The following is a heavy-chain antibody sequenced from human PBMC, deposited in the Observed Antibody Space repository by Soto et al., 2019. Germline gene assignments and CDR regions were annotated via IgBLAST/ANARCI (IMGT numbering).Heavy chain of an antibody. V-gene: IGHV4-31*03. J-gene: IGHJ6*02. CDR3: ASNNYDFWSGYPRAYYYYGMDV. CDR1: GGSISSGGYY. CDR2: IYYSGST. D-gene: IGHD3-3*01. Sequence: ASETQSLTSPVSGGSISSGGYYWSWIRQHPGKGLEWIGYIYYSGSTYYNPSLKSRVTISVDTSKNQFSLKLSSVTAADTAVYYCASNNYDFWSGYPRAYYYYGMDVWGQGTTVTVSS.